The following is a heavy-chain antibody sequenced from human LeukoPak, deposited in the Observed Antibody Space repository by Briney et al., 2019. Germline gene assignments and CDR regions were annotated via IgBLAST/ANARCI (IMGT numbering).Heavy chain of an antibody. V-gene: IGHV1-18*01. CDR3: ATSYYYGSGSYLRAFDY. CDR1: GYTFTSYG. Sequence: ASVKVSCKASGYTFTSYGISWVRQAPGQGLEWMGWISAYNGNTNYAQKLQGRVTMTTDTSTSTAYMELRSPRSDDTAVYYCATSYYYGSGSYLRAFDYWGQGTLVTVSS. CDR2: ISAYNGNT. J-gene: IGHJ4*02. D-gene: IGHD3-10*01.